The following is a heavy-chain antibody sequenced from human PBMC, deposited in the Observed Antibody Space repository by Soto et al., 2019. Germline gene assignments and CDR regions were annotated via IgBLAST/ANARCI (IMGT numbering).Heavy chain of an antibody. CDR3: ARGTSSGWYGSYYYYYGMDV. V-gene: IGHV3-74*01. J-gene: IGHJ6*02. D-gene: IGHD6-19*01. CDR2: INSDGSST. CDR1: GFTFSSYW. Sequence: GSLRLSCAASGFTFSSYWMHWVRQAPGKGLVWVSRINSDGSSTSYADSVKGRFTISRDNAKNTLYLQMNSLRAEDTAVYYCARGTSSGWYGSYYYYYGMDVWGQGTTVTVSS.